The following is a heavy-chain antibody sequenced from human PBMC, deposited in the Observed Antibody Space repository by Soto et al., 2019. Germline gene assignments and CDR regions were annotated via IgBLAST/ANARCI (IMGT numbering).Heavy chain of an antibody. D-gene: IGHD5-18*01. J-gene: IGHJ4*02. CDR2: INHSGST. CDR3: ARVLDTAMVLDY. V-gene: IGHV4-34*01. Sequence: PSETLSLTCAVYGGSFSGYYWSWIRQPPGKGLEWIGEINHSGSTNYNPSRKSRVTISVDTSKNQFSLKLSSVTAADTAVYYCARVLDTAMVLDYWGQGTLVTVSS. CDR1: GGSFSGYY.